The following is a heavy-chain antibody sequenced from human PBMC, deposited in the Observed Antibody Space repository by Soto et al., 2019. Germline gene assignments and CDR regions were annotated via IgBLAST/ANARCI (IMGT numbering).Heavy chain of an antibody. D-gene: IGHD6-13*01. V-gene: IGHV4-34*01. CDR2: INHSGST. CDR1: GGSFSGDY. Sequence: PWEPVSLTCAVYGGSFSGDYWSWIRQPPGKGLEWIGEINHSGSTNYNPSLKSRVTISVDTSKNQFSLKLSSVTAADTAVYYCARGPSDSSSWFDLWGQGTLRTLYS. CDR3: ARGPSDSSSWFDL. J-gene: IGHJ5*02.